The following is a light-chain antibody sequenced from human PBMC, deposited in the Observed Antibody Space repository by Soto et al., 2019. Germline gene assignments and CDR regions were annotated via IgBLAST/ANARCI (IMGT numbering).Light chain of an antibody. V-gene: IGLV2-11*01. CDR3: CSYAGSYTYVV. CDR2: DVS. J-gene: IGLJ2*01. CDR1: SGDVGHYNY. Sequence: QSALTQPRSVSGSPGQSVTISCTGTSGDVGHYNYVSWYQQHPGKAPKLMVYDVSKRPSGVPDRFSGSKSGNTASLTISGLQAEDEADYYCCSYAGSYTYVVFSGGTKVTVL.